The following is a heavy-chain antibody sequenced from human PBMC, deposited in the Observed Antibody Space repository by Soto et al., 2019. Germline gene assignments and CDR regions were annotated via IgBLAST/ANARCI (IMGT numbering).Heavy chain of an antibody. J-gene: IGHJ5*02. D-gene: IGHD1-7*01. V-gene: IGHV4-31*03. CDR2: IYYSGST. CDR3: ARTIDTRELGITGTNNWFDP. CDR1: GGSISSGGYY. Sequence: QVQLQESGPGLVKPSQTLSLTCTVSGGSISSGGYYWSWIRQHPGKGLEWIGYIYYSGSTYYNPSLKSRVTISVDTSKNQFSLKLSSVTAADTAVYYCARTIDTRELGITGTNNWFDPWGQGTLVTVSS.